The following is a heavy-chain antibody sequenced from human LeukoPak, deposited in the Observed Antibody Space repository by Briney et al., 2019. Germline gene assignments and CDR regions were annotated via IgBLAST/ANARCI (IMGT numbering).Heavy chain of an antibody. CDR2: MKEDGGEI. J-gene: IGHJ4*02. CDR3: VRDRGYSTFDY. D-gene: IGHD4-23*01. CDR1: GFPFSNYW. V-gene: IGHV3-7*01. Sequence: GGSLRLSCAGSGFPFSNYWMAWVRQAPGKGLEWVANMKEDGGEINYVDSVKGRFTISRDNAKNSLDLQMNSLRVDDTAVYYCVRDRGYSTFDYWGQGTLIIVSS.